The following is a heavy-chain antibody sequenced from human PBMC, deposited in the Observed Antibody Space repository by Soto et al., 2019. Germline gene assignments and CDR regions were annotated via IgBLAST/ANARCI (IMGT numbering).Heavy chain of an antibody. CDR3: ASWDPINPS. V-gene: IGHV3-30-3*01. D-gene: IGHD1-26*01. CDR1: GFTFSSYA. Sequence: HPGGSLRLSCAASGFTFSSYAMHWVRQAPGKGLEWVAVISYDGSNKYYADSVKGRFTISRDNSKNTLYLQMNSLRAEDTAVYYCASWDPINPSWGQGTLVTVSS. J-gene: IGHJ4*02. CDR2: ISYDGSNK.